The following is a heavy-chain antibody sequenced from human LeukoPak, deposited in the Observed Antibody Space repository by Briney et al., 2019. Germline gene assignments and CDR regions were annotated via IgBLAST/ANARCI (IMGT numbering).Heavy chain of an antibody. CDR1: GYSFTNYA. V-gene: IGHV1-3*01. CDR2: INAGNGKT. Sequence: ASVKVSYKASGYSFTNYAIQWVRQAPGQRLEWMGWINAGNGKTKYSQKFQGRVTITRDTSASTAYMELSSLRSEDTAVYYCAKAIWTSTLTTYYFDYWGQGALVTVSS. CDR3: AKAIWTSTLTTYYFDY. D-gene: IGHD4-17*01. J-gene: IGHJ4*02.